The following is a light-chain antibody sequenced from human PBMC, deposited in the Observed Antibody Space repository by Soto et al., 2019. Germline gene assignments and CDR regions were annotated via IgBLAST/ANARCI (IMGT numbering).Light chain of an antibody. CDR2: AAS. CDR3: QQATSFPRT. J-gene: IGKJ1*01. CDR1: QGITSW. V-gene: IGKV1-12*01. Sequence: DIPMTQSQSFVSASVGDRVTISCRASQGITSWLAWYQQKPGKAPKLLIYAASTLQGGVPSRFSGSGSGTEFTLTISSLQPEDFATYYCQQATSFPRTFGQGTKVDIK.